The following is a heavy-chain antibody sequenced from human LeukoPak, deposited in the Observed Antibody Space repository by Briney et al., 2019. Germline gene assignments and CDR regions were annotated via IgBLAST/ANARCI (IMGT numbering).Heavy chain of an antibody. Sequence: GGSLRLSCAASGFTFSSYAMSWVRQPPGKGLEWVSAISGSGSSRYYADSVKGRFTISSDNSKNTIYLQMNSLRAEAVAEYSCANPRIAAGGNAIRNYFDYWGQGTLVTVSS. CDR3: ANPRIAAGGNAIRNYFDY. J-gene: IGHJ4*02. V-gene: IGHV3-23*01. CDR2: ISGSGSSR. D-gene: IGHD6-13*01. CDR1: GFTFSSYA.